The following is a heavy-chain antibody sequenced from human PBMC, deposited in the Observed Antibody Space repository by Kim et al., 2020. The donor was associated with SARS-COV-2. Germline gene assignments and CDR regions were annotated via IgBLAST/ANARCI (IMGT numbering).Heavy chain of an antibody. Sequence: GGSLRLSCAASGFTVSSNYMSWVRQAPGKGLEWVSVIYSGGSTYYADSVKGRFTISRDNSKNTLYLQMNSLRAEDTAVYYCASYDTHLHYYDSSGYYHNWGQGNLVTVSS. CDR3: ASYDTHLHYYDSSGYYHN. CDR1: GFTVSSNY. J-gene: IGHJ4*02. D-gene: IGHD3-22*01. V-gene: IGHV3-66*01. CDR2: IYSGGST.